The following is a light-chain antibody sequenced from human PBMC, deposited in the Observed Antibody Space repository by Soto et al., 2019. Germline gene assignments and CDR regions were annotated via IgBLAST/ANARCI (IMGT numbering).Light chain of an antibody. CDR1: SGSIASNY. J-gene: IGLJ2*01. V-gene: IGLV6-57*04. CDR2: EHN. CDR3: QSYDSSNSVV. Sequence: NFMLTQPHSVSESPGKTVTISCTRSSGSIASNYVQWYQQRPGSAPTTVIYEHNHRPSGVPDRFSGSIDSSSNSASLTISGLKTEDEADYYCQSYDSSNSVVFGGGTKLTVL.